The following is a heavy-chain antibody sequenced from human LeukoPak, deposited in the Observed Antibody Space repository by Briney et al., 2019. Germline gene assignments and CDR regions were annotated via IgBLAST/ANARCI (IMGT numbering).Heavy chain of an antibody. CDR2: ISGNGGRT. Sequence: QPGGSLRLSCAASGFSFSTYGMSWVRQAPGKGLEWVSAISGNGGRTNYADSVKGRFTISRDNSKNTLYLQMNSLRAEDTAVYYCAKPRGYSYGLWYFDYWGQGTLVTVSS. CDR1: GFSFSTYG. CDR3: AKPRGYSYGLWYFDY. V-gene: IGHV3-23*01. J-gene: IGHJ4*02. D-gene: IGHD5-18*01.